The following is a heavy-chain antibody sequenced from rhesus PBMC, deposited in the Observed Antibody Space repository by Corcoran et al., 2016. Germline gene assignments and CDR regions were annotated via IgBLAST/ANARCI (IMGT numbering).Heavy chain of an antibody. Sequence: QVQLQESGPGLVKPAETLSLTCTVPGGSISDRYHWSRSRPPPGKGLEWMGLIDGSGWSTNYNPSLKSRVTISRTTSKNQFSLKLSSVTAADTALYYCARVWSRSAESFDYWGQGVLVTVSS. CDR1: GGSISDRYH. V-gene: IGHV4-106*01. D-gene: IGHD6-43*01. J-gene: IGHJ4*01. CDR3: ARVWSRSAESFDY. CDR2: IDGSGWST.